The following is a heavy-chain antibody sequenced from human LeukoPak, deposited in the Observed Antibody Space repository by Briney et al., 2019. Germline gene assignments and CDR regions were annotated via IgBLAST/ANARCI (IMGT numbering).Heavy chain of an antibody. CDR2: SNHSGSS. D-gene: IGHD6-19*01. J-gene: IGHJ4*02. CDR1: VGAFNGFY. CDR3: GGWVGPPWLSWGHYSVY. V-gene: IGHV4-34*01. Sequence: PSETLSLTCAVYVGAFNGFYWSWFRQPPGKGLEWIGESNHSGSSTYNPSLKSRFTISADTSKNQFSLSLSSLTAAATDLYYGGGWVGPPWLSWGHYSVYWGQGALVTVSS.